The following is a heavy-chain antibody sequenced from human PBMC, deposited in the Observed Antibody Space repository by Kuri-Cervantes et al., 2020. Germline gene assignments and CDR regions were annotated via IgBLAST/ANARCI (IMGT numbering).Heavy chain of an antibody. V-gene: IGHV4-38-2*02. D-gene: IGHD6-25*01. Sequence: SETLSLTCAVSGYSISSGYYWGWIRQPPGKGLEWIGSIYHSGSTYYNPSLKSRVTISVDTSKNQFSLKLSSVTAADTAVYYCARELQRKGAFDIWGQGTMVTVSS. CDR3: ARELQRKGAFDI. CDR2: IYHSGST. CDR1: GYSISSGYY. J-gene: IGHJ3*02.